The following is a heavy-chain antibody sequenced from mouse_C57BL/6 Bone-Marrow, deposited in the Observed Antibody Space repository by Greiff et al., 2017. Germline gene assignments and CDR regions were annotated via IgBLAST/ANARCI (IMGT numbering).Heavy chain of an antibody. Sequence: VQLQESGPGLVKPSQSLFLTCSITGFPITSGYYWIWIRQSPGKPLEWMGYITHSGETFYNPSLQSPISITRETSKNQFFLQLNSVTTEDTAMYYCAGDRSYDYDGGYYAMDYWGQGTSVTVSS. V-gene: IGHV12-3*01. CDR3: AGDRSYDYDGGYYAMDY. D-gene: IGHD2-4*01. J-gene: IGHJ4*01. CDR1: GFPITSGYY. CDR2: ITHSGET.